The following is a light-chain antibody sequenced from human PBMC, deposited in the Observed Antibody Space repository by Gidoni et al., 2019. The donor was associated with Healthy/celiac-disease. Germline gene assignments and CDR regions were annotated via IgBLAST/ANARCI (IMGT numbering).Light chain of an antibody. V-gene: IGKV1-39*01. CDR2: AAS. CDR3: QQSYCTPSWT. CDR1: QSILSY. J-gene: IGKJ1*01. Sequence: DIQMTQSPSSLSATVGDSVTITCRASQSILSYLNWYQQKPGKAPKLLIYAASSLQSWVPSRFSGRGSGTNFTLNIISLQPEDFATYYCQQSYCTPSWTFGQGTKVEIK.